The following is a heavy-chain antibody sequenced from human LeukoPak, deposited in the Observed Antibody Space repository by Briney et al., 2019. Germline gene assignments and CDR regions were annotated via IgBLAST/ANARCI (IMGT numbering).Heavy chain of an antibody. CDR1: GFTFSSYA. CDR3: ARSGVGVDY. V-gene: IGHV3-64*01. CDR2: ISSNGGST. J-gene: IGHJ4*02. D-gene: IGHD3-10*01. Sequence: GALRLSCAASGFTFSSYAMHWVRQAPGKGLEYVSAISSNGGSTYYANSVKGRFTISRDNSKNTLYLQMGSLRAEDMAVYYCARSGVGVDYWGQGTLVTVSS.